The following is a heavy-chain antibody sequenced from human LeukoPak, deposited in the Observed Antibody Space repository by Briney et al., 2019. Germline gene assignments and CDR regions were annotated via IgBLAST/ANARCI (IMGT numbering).Heavy chain of an antibody. Sequence: PSETLSLTCTVSGGSISSYYWSWIRQPAGKGLEWIGRIYTSGSTNYNPSLKSRVTISGDTSKNQFSLRLSSVTAADTAIYYCARASYSYDINGWVPFDYWGQGTLVTVSS. V-gene: IGHV4-4*07. D-gene: IGHD3-22*01. CDR1: GGSISSYY. CDR2: IYTSGST. CDR3: ARASYSYDINGWVPFDY. J-gene: IGHJ4*02.